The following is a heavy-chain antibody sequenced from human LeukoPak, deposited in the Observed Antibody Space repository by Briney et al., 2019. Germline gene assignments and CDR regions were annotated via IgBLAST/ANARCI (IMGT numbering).Heavy chain of an antibody. CDR2: ISGGGTTV. J-gene: IGHJ4*02. CDR3: ARTRNAYHFDY. CDR1: GFTVSSNY. Sequence: GGSLRLSCAASGFTVSSNYMSCVRQAPGKGLEWVSYISGGGTTVYSADSVKGRFTISRDNAKNSLYLQMNSLSHEDTSVYYCARTRNAYHFDYWGQGILVTVSS. V-gene: IGHV3-48*02. D-gene: IGHD3-16*01.